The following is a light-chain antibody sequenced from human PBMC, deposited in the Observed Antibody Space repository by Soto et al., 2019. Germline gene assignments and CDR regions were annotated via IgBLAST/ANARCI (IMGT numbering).Light chain of an antibody. CDR3: CSYAGSSTGV. J-gene: IGLJ3*02. CDR1: SSDVGSYNL. Sequence: QSVLTQPASVSGSPGQSITISCTGTSSDVGSYNLVSWYQQHPGKAPELMIYEVSKRPSGVSNRFSGSKSGNTASLTISGLQAEDEADYYFCSYAGSSTGVFGGGTKLTVL. CDR2: EVS. V-gene: IGLV2-23*02.